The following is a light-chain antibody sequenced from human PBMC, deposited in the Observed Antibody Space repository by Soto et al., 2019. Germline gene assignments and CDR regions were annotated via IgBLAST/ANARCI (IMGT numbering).Light chain of an antibody. CDR2: SAS. J-gene: IGKJ1*01. CDR3: QQTYSTPPT. Sequence: DIQMTQSASSLSASLGDSVSIPCRASQTIRDLLNWYQQKPGKAPELLIFSASSLQSGVPSRFSGSGSGTDFTLTIGSLQREDFATYFCQQTYSTPPTFGQGTRVEI. V-gene: IGKV1-39*01. CDR1: QTIRDL.